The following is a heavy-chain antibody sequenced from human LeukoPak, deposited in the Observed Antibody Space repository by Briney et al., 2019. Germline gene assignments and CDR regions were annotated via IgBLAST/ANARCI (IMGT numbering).Heavy chain of an antibody. CDR1: GASITSGTYF. CDR3: ARLETVSGATYFDH. CDR2: INYSGTT. Sequence: LETLSLTCSISGASITSGTYFWTWVRQPPGKGLEWIGSINYSGTTYYTASLKSRLTISVDTSKTQYSLSLTLVTAADTAVYFCARLETVSGATYFDHWGQGALGTVSS. J-gene: IGHJ4*02. D-gene: IGHD4-11*01. V-gene: IGHV4-39*01.